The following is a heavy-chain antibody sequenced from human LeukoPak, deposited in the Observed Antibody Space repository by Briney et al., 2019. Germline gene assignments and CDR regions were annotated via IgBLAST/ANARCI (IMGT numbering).Heavy chain of an antibody. CDR2: INPNSGGT. CDR1: GYTFTGYY. CDR3: AKDRGITMIVVVITFFDY. V-gene: IGHV1-2*02. D-gene: IGHD3-22*01. Sequence: ASVKVSCKASGYTFTGYYLHWVRQAPGQGLEWMGWINPNSGGTNYAQKFQGRVTMTRDTSISTVYMELSRLRSDDTAVYYCAKDRGITMIVVVITFFDYWGQGTLVTVSS. J-gene: IGHJ4*02.